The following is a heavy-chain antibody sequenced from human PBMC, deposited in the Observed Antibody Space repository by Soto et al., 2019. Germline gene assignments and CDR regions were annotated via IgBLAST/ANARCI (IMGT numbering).Heavy chain of an antibody. CDR3: EVNASGY. CDR1: GYTFTNYD. CDR2: VSPDHGNA. J-gene: IGHJ4*02. D-gene: IGHD1-1*01. Sequence: QVQVVQSKAEVKKPGASVKVSCKTSGYTFTNYDINWVRQAPGQGLEWMGWVSPDHGNAGNAPQFQGSITMTSDTSTSTVYMELNYLSSDNTAVYFCEVNASGYWGQRTMVTVSS. V-gene: IGHV1-8*01.